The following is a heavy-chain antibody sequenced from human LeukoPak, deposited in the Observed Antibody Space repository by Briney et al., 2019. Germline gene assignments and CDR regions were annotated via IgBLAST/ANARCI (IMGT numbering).Heavy chain of an antibody. J-gene: IGHJ4*02. D-gene: IGHD3-16*01. CDR2: ISGDGGST. Sequence: GALRLSCAASGFTFDDYAMHWVRQAPGKGLEWVALISGDGGSTYYADSVKGRFTISRDNSKNSLYLQMNSLRTEDTALYYCAKVGIWGSYQDIDYWGQGALVTVSS. CDR3: AKVGIWGSYQDIDY. V-gene: IGHV3-43*02. CDR1: GFTFDDYA.